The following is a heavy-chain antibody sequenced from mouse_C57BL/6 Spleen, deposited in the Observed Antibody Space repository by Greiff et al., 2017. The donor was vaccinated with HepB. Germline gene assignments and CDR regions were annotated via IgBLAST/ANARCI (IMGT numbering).Heavy chain of an antibody. Sequence: DVMLVESGGGLVKPGGSLKLSCAASGSTFSDYGMHWVRQAPEKGLEWVAYISSGSSTIYYADTVKGRFTISRDNAKNTLFLQMTSLRSEDTAMYYCARDWDWYFDVWGTGTTVTVSS. CDR1: GSTFSDYG. CDR2: ISSGSSTI. V-gene: IGHV5-17*01. D-gene: IGHD4-1*01. CDR3: ARDWDWYFDV. J-gene: IGHJ1*03.